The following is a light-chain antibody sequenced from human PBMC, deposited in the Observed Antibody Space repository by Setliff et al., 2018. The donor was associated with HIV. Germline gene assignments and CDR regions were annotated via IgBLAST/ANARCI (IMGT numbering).Light chain of an antibody. CDR1: SSDVGGYNY. CDR3: SSDTSSSTHV. J-gene: IGLJ1*01. Sequence: QSALTQPASVSGSPGQSITISCTATSSDVGGYNYVSWYQQHPGKAPKLMIYEVSTRPSGVSNRFSGSKTGNTSSLTISGLQAEDEADYYCSSDTSSSTHVFGTGTKVTVL. CDR2: EVS. V-gene: IGLV2-14*01.